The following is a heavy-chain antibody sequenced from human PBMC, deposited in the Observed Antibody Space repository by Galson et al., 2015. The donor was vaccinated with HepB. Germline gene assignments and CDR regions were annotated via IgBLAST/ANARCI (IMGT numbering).Heavy chain of an antibody. CDR2: IVVGSGNT. J-gene: IGHJ4*02. CDR3: AAGIVGTTTPDFDS. D-gene: IGHD1-26*01. CDR1: GFNFTSSA. V-gene: IGHV1-58*02. Sequence: SVKVSCKASGFNFTSSAMQWARQARGQRLEWIGWIVVGSGNTKDAQKFQERVTITRDMSTRTAYMELSSLRSEDTAVYYCAAGIVGTTTPDFDSWGQGTLVTVSS.